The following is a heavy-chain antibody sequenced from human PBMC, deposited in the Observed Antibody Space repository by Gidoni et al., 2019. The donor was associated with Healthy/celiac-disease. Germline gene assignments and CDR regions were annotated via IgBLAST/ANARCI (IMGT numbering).Heavy chain of an antibody. CDR3: AKDRGAKDYDFWSGQTFFDY. CDR1: GFTFSSYG. Sequence: QVQLVEPGGGVVQPGRSLRLSCAASGFTFSSYGMHCVRHAPGKGLEWVAVISYDVSNKYYADSVKGRFTISRDNSKNTLYLQMNSLRAEDTAVYYCAKDRGAKDYDFWSGQTFFDYWGQGTLVTVSS. V-gene: IGHV3-30*18. D-gene: IGHD3-3*01. CDR2: ISYDVSNK. J-gene: IGHJ4*02.